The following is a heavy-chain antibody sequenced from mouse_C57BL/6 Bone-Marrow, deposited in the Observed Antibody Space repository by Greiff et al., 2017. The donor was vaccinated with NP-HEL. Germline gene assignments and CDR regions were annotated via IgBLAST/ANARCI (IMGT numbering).Heavy chain of an antibody. CDR2: INYDGSST. V-gene: IGHV5-16*01. CDR3: ARDTGRWYFDV. Sequence: VMLVESEGGLVQPGSSMKLSCTASGFTFSDYYMAWVRQVPEKGLEWVANINYDGSSTYYLDSLKSRFIISRDNAKNILYLQMSSLKSEDTATYYCARDTGRWYFDVWGTGTTVTVSS. J-gene: IGHJ1*03. CDR1: GFTFSDYY. D-gene: IGHD1-1*01.